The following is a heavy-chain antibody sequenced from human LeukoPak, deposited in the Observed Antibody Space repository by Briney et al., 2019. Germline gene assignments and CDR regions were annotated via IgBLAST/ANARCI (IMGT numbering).Heavy chain of an antibody. D-gene: IGHD6-19*01. CDR2: INHSGST. J-gene: IGHJ6*02. CDR1: GGSISSYY. CDR3: ASGRGAGAHHYYYGMDV. V-gene: IGHV4-34*01. Sequence: SETLSLTCTVSGGSISSYYWSWIRQPPGKGLEWIGEINHSGSTNYNPSLKSRVTISVDTSKNQFSLKLSSVTAADTAVYYCASGRGAGAHHYYYGMDVWGQGTTVTVSS.